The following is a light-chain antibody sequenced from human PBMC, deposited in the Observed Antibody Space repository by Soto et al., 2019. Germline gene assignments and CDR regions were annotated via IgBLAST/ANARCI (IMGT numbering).Light chain of an antibody. J-gene: IGKJ4*01. V-gene: IGKV3-15*01. Sequence: EIVMTQSPATLSVSPGERATLSCRASQSISRNLAWYQQKPGQAPRLLIYAASTRATGVPARFSGSGSGTEFTLTITSLQSEDFAVYFCQQYANWPPVIFGGGTKVDIK. CDR2: AAS. CDR3: QQYANWPPVI. CDR1: QSISRN.